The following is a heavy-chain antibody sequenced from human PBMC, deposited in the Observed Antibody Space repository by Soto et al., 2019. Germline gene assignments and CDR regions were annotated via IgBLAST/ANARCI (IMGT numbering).Heavy chain of an antibody. D-gene: IGHD1-26*01. Sequence: QVQLVESGGGVVQPGRSPRLSCAASGFIFSNYAIHWVRQAPGKGLEWVALISYDGYDKYYTDSVKGRFTISRDNSKNTLYLQMNSLRPEDTAVYYCARAPNRLGGFWFDPWGQGTLVTVSS. V-gene: IGHV3-30*04. CDR3: ARAPNRLGGFWFDP. J-gene: IGHJ5*02. CDR1: GFIFSNYA. CDR2: ISYDGYDK.